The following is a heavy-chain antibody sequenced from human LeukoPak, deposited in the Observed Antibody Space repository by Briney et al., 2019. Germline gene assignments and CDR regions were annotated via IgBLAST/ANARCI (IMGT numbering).Heavy chain of an antibody. CDR1: GGSFSGYY. J-gene: IGHJ4*02. CDR3: AISSYCGGDCYSDY. Sequence: KPSETLSLTCAVYGGSFSGYYWSWIRQPPGRGLGWIGEINHSGSTNYNPSLKSRVTISVDTSKNQFSLKLSSVTAADTAVYYCAISSYCGGDCYSDYWGQGTLVTVSS. D-gene: IGHD2-21*02. CDR2: INHSGST. V-gene: IGHV4-34*01.